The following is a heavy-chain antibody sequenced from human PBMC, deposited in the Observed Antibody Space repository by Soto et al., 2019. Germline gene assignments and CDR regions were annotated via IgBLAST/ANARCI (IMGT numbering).Heavy chain of an antibody. CDR1: GGSFSGYY. D-gene: IGHD3-3*01. V-gene: IGHV4-34*01. CDR2: INHSGST. J-gene: IGHJ5*02. CDR3: ARGPYDFWSGYYPNRNWFDP. Sequence: QVQLQQWGAGLLKPSETLSLTCAVYGGSFSGYYWSWIRQPPGKGLEWIGEINHSGSTNYNPSLKIRVTISVDTSKNQFSLKLSSVTAADTAVYYCARGPYDFWSGYYPNRNWFDPWGQGTLVTVSS.